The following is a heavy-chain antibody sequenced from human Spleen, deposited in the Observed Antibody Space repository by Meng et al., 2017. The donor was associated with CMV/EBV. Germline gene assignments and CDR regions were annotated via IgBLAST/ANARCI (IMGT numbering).Heavy chain of an antibody. CDR3: ASDMAADYYYYGMDV. J-gene: IGHJ6*02. CDR1: GFTVSSNE. CDR2: ISYDGGNK. Sequence: GESLKISCAASGFTVSSNEMSWVRQAPGKGLEWVALISYDGGNKYYADSVKGRFTISRDNAKNSLYLQMNSLRAEDTAVYYCASDMAADYYYYGMDVWGQGTTVTVSS. D-gene: IGHD6-25*01. V-gene: IGHV3-30-3*01.